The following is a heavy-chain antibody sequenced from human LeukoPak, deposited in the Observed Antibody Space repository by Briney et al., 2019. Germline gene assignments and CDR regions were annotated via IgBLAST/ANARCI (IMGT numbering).Heavy chain of an antibody. CDR1: GGAIISDNFY. V-gene: IGHV4-39*01. Sequence: PSETLSLTCTVSGGAIISDNFYWGRVRQPPGKGLEWVGSINYSGTTYYNPSLRSRVSISVDTSRTQFFLGLNSVTAADTAVYYCGRLFDSWGQGILVTVSS. J-gene: IGHJ4*02. CDR3: GRLFDS. CDR2: INYSGTT.